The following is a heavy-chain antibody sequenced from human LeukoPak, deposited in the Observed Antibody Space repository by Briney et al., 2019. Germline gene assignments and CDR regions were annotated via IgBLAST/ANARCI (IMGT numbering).Heavy chain of an antibody. D-gene: IGHD5-24*01. CDR1: GGSVSGYF. V-gene: IGHV4-34*01. J-gene: IGHJ2*01. CDR3: ARGGRWLQLGWYLDL. CDR2: INHSGST. Sequence: SETLSLTCAVYGGSVSGYFWSWIRQPPGKGLEWIGEINHSGSTNYNPSLKSRVTISVDTSKNQFSLKLSSVTAADTAVYYCARGGRWLQLGWYLDLWGRGTLVTVSS.